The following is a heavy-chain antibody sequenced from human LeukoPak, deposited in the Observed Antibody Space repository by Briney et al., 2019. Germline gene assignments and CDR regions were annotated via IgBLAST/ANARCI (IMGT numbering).Heavy chain of an antibody. CDR3: AKDWGYQFASGSSYLDY. CDR1: GFTFSWYG. V-gene: IGHV3-64*04. CDR2: ISKNGGNT. Sequence: GGSLRLSCLGSGFTFSWYGMNWVRQAPGRGLEYVSAISKNGGNTYYVDSVKGRFTISRDNSMNTLYLQMNSLRGEDTAVYYCAKDWGYQFASGSSYLDYWGQGTLVTVSS. J-gene: IGHJ4*02. D-gene: IGHD3-10*01.